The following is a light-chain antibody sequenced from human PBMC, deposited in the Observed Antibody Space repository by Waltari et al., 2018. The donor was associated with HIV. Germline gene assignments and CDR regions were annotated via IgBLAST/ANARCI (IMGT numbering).Light chain of an antibody. V-gene: IGLV3-21*04. CDR2: YDS. J-gene: IGLJ2*01. CDR3: QVWDPSGDHLI. Sequence: SYVLTQPPSVSVAPGQTARITCGGNTIGTKSLPWYQQKPGQAPVLVIYYDSDRPSGIPERFSGSNSGNSATLTIIRVEAGDEADYYCQVWDPSGDHLIFGGGTKLTVL. CDR1: TIGTKS.